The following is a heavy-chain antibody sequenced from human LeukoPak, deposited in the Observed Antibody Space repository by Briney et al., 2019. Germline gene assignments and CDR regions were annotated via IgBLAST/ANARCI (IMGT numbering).Heavy chain of an antibody. Sequence: SGTLSLTCAVSGGSITSIKWWNWVRQPPGKGLEWIGETHHGGNTKYSPSLKSRLTISVDKSKNQFSLKLSSVTAADTAVYYCASGSGSINWGQGTLVTVSS. D-gene: IGHD3-10*01. J-gene: IGHJ4*02. V-gene: IGHV4-4*02. CDR1: GGSITSIKW. CDR3: ASGSGSIN. CDR2: THHGGNT.